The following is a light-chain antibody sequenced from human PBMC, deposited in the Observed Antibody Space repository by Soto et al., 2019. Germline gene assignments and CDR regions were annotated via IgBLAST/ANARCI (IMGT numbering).Light chain of an antibody. CDR2: GAS. Sequence: EIVMTQSPATLSVSPGERATLSCRASQSVSSNLAWYQQKPGQAPRLLIYGASTRATGIPARFSGSGSGTESALTLTSLRSEAVAIDFCHQYNSWHSARTFGQGTKVEIK. V-gene: IGKV3-15*01. J-gene: IGKJ1*01. CDR3: HQYNSWHSART. CDR1: QSVSSN.